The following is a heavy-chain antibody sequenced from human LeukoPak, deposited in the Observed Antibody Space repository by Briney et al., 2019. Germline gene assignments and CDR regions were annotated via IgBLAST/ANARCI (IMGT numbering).Heavy chain of an antibody. CDR2: INHSAST. V-gene: IGHV4-34*01. CDR3: ARSSYFPPRTPNY. J-gene: IGHJ4*02. D-gene: IGHD2-21*01. Sequence: PWETLSLTCAVYGGSFSGYYWSWIRQPPGKGLEGIGEINHSASTNYNPSLKSRVTISADTSKNQCTLKLSCVTAADTAVCYCARSSYFPPRTPNYWGQGTLVTVSS. CDR1: GGSFSGYY.